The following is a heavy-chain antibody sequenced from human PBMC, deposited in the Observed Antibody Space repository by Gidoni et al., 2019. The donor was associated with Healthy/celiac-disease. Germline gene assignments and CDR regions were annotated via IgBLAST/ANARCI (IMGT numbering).Heavy chain of an antibody. CDR3: ARVDCSGGSCYPQETPLFDY. V-gene: IGHV3-30-3*01. D-gene: IGHD2-15*01. J-gene: IGHJ4*02. CDR2: ISYDGSNK. CDR1: GFTFSSYA. Sequence: QVQLVESGGGVVQPGRSLRLSCAASGFTFSSYAMPWVRQAPGKGLEWVAVISYDGSNKYYADSVKGRFTISRDNSKNTLYLQMNSLRAEDTAVYYCARVDCSGGSCYPQETPLFDYWGQGTLVTVSS.